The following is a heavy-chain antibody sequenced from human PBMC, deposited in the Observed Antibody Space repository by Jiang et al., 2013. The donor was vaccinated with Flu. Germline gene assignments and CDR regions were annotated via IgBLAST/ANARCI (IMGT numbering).Heavy chain of an antibody. CDR2: IYYSGST. Sequence: GPGLVKPSETLSLTCTVSGGSISSYYWSWIRQPPGKGLEWIGYIYYSGSTNYNPSLKSRVTISVDTSKNQFSLKLSSVTAADTAVYYCASLGPTRGWFDPWGQGTLVTVSS. CDR3: ASLGPTRGWFDP. V-gene: IGHV4-59*13. D-gene: IGHD3-16*01. CDR1: GGSISSYY. J-gene: IGHJ5*02.